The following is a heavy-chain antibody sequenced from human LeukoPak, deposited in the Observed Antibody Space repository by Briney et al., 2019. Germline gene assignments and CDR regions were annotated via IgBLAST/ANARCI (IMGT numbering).Heavy chain of an antibody. Sequence: GGSLRLSCAASGFTFSSYAMSWVRQAPGKGLEWVSAISGSGGSTYYADSVKGRFTISRDNSKNSMYLQMNSLRTEDTAVYYCARVLLWFGEAYYMDVWGKGTTVTISS. J-gene: IGHJ6*03. D-gene: IGHD3-10*01. V-gene: IGHV3-23*01. CDR3: ARVLLWFGEAYYMDV. CDR2: ISGSGGST. CDR1: GFTFSSYA.